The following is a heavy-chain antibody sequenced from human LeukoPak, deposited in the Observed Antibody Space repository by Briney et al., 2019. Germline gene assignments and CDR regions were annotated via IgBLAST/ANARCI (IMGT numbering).Heavy chain of an antibody. V-gene: IGHV3-33*01. CDR1: GFTFSSNG. J-gene: IGHJ3*02. Sequence: PGGSLRLSCAASGFTFSSNGTHWVHQALGKGLEWVAVIWYDGSNKYYADSVKGRFTISRDNSKNTLYLQMNSLRAEDTAVYYCARMTTSALDIWGQGTMVTVSS. CDR2: IWYDGSNK. CDR3: ARMTTSALDI.